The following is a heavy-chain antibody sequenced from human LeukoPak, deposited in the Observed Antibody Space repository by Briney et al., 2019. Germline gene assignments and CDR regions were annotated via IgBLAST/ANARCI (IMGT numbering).Heavy chain of an antibody. J-gene: IGHJ4*02. D-gene: IGHD6-19*01. CDR2: IYTSGST. Sequence: SETLSLTCTVSGGSISSYYWSWIRQPAGKGLEWIGRIYTSGSTNYNPSLKSRVTMSVDTSKNQFSLKLSSVTAADTAVYYCVRSDSSGWYSNYFDYWGQGTLVTVSS. V-gene: IGHV4-4*07. CDR1: GGSISSYY. CDR3: VRSDSSGWYSNYFDY.